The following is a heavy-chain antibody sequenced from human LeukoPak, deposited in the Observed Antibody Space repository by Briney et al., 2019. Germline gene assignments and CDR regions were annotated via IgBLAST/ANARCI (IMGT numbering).Heavy chain of an antibody. J-gene: IGHJ3*02. Sequence: SETLSLTCTVSGGSIRSYYWRWIRQPPGKGLEWIGFIYYTGTTNYNPSLKSRVTISVDTSKNQFSLKLSSVTAADTAIYYCARGLFESSPDAFDIWGQGTMVTVSS. CDR3: ARGLFESSPDAFDI. CDR1: GGSIRSYY. V-gene: IGHV4-59*01. CDR2: IYYTGTT. D-gene: IGHD2-21*01.